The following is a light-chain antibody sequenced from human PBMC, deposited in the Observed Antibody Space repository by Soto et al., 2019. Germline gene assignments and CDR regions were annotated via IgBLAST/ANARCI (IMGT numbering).Light chain of an antibody. Sequence: EIVMTQSPATLSVSPGERATLSCRASQSVSSDLSWYQQKPGQAPRLLIYGASTRATGIPARFSGSGSGKEFTLTISSLQPEDFAVYYCQQYNNWPLTFGGGTKVEIK. CDR1: QSVSSD. V-gene: IGKV3-15*01. CDR3: QQYNNWPLT. CDR2: GAS. J-gene: IGKJ4*01.